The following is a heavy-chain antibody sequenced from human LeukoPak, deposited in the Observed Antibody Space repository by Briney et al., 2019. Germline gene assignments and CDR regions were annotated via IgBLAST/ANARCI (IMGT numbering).Heavy chain of an antibody. D-gene: IGHD6-13*01. Sequence: AGGSLRLSCAASGFTFSSYAMHWVRQAPGKGLEWVAVISYDGSNKYYADSVKGRFTISRDNAKNSLYLQMNSLRAEDTAVYYCARSSSWYRAFDIWGQGTMVTVSS. CDR3: ARSSSWYRAFDI. V-gene: IGHV3-30-3*01. CDR2: ISYDGSNK. J-gene: IGHJ3*02. CDR1: GFTFSSYA.